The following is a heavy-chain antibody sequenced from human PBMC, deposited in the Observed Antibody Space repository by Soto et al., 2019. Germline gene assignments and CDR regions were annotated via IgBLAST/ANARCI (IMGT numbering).Heavy chain of an antibody. CDR2: ISYDGSNK. Sequence: GGSLRLSCAASGFTFSSYGMHWVRQAPGKGLEWVAVISYDGSNKYYADPVKGRFTISRDNAKNSLYLQMNSLRAEDTAVYYCARDDALRFSGVWGKGTTVTV. CDR3: ARDDALRFSGV. J-gene: IGHJ6*03. D-gene: IGHD3-3*01. V-gene: IGHV3-30*03. CDR1: GFTFSSYG.